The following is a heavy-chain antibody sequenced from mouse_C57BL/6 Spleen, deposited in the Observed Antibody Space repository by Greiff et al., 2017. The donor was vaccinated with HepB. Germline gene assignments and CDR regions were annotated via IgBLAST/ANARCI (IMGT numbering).Heavy chain of an antibody. J-gene: IGHJ3*01. CDR1: GYSITSGYY. D-gene: IGHD1-1*01. CDR2: ISYDGSN. CDR3: ASYGSSPWFAY. V-gene: IGHV3-6*01. Sequence: EVQLVESGPGLVKPSQSLSLTCSVTGYSITSGYYWNWIRQFPGNKLEWMGYISYDGSNNYNPSLKNRISITRDTSKNQFFLKLNSVTTEDTATYYCASYGSSPWFAYWGQGTLVTVSA.